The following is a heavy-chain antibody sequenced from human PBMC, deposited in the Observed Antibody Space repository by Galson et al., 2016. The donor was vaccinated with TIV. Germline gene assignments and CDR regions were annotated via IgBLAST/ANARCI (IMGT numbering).Heavy chain of an antibody. CDR1: GFSLKDYG. D-gene: IGHD3-3*01. V-gene: IGHV3-33*01. J-gene: IGHJ4*02. Sequence: SLRLSCAVSGFSLKDYGTHWVRQAPGKGLEWVAVIGYDGTTKYYADSVNGRFSISRDNAKNSLYLQMDSLRAEDTAVYYCARSNYDFAGGQGTLVTVSS. CDR3: ARSNYDFA. CDR2: IGYDGTTK.